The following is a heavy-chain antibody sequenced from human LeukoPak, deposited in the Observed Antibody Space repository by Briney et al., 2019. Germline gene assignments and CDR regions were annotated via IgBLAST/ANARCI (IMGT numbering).Heavy chain of an antibody. J-gene: IGHJ4*02. CDR3: ARQLRWDQYYFDY. D-gene: IGHD4-23*01. CDR2: INAGNGNT. V-gene: IGHV1-3*01. CDR1: GYTFTIYA. Sequence: ASVKVSCKASGYTFTIYAMRWVRQAPGQRLEWMGWINAGNGNTKYSQKFQGRVTITRDTSASTAYMELSSLRSDDTAVYYCARQLRWDQYYFDYWGQGTLVTVSS.